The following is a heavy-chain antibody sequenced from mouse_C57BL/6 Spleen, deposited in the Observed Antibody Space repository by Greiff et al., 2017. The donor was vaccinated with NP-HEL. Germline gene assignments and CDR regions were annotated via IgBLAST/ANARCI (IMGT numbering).Heavy chain of an antibody. Sequence: EVQLVESGGGLVKPGGSLKLSCAASGFTFSDYGMHWVRQAPEKGLEWVAYISSGSSTIYYADTVKGRFTISRDNAKNTLFLQMTSLRSEDTAMYYCAREDYDEAWFAYWGQGTLVTVSA. J-gene: IGHJ3*01. CDR1: GFTFSDYG. CDR2: ISSGSSTI. V-gene: IGHV5-17*01. D-gene: IGHD2-4*01. CDR3: AREDYDEAWFAY.